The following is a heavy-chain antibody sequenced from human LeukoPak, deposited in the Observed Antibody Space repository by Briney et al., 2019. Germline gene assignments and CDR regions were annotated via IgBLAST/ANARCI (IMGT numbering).Heavy chain of an antibody. V-gene: IGHV1-2*04. CDR1: GYTFTGYY. CDR2: INPNSGGT. CDR3: AVAYCGGDCYPDDAFDI. J-gene: IGHJ3*02. Sequence: ASVKVSCKASGYTFTGYYMHWVRQAPGQGLEWMGWINPNSGGTNYAQKFQGWVTMTRDTSISTAYMELSRLRSDDTAVYYCAVAYCGGDCYPDDAFDIWGQGTMVTVSS. D-gene: IGHD2-21*02.